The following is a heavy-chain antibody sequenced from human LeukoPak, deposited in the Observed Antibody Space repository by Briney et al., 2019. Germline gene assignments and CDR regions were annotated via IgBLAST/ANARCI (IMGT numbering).Heavy chain of an antibody. CDR2: ISSSGSTI. V-gene: IGHV3-11*01. D-gene: IGHD5-18*01. Sequence: PGGSLRLSCAASGFTFSDYYMSWIRQAPGKGLEWVSYISSSGSTIYYADSVKGRFTISRDNAKNSLYLQMNSLRAEDTAVYYCARGPPTWIRLWIGVFDYWGQGTLVTVSS. CDR3: ARGPPTWIRLWIGVFDY. CDR1: GFTFSDYY. J-gene: IGHJ4*02.